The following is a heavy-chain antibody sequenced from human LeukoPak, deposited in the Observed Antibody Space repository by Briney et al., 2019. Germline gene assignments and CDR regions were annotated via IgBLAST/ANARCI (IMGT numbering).Heavy chain of an antibody. V-gene: IGHV4-38-2*02. CDR3: ARDRGVDAFDI. J-gene: IGHJ3*02. Sequence: SETLSLTCAVSGYSISSGYYWGWIRQPPGKGLEWIGSIYHSGSTYYNPSLKSRVTISVDTSKNQFSLKLSSVTAADTAVYYCARDRGVDAFDIWGQGTMVTVSS. CDR1: GYSISSGYY. D-gene: IGHD3-10*01. CDR2: IYHSGST.